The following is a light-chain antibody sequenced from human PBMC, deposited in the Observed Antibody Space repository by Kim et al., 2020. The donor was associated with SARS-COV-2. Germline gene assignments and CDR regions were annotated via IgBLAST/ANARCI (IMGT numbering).Light chain of an antibody. CDR2: LEGSGSY. J-gene: IGLJ3*02. CDR1: SGHSSYI. Sequence: QPVLTQSSSASASLGSSVKLTCTLSSGHSSYIIAWHQQQPGKAPRYLMKLEGSGSYNKGSGVPDRFSGFSSGADRYLTISNLQSEDEADYYCETWDSNIWVFGGGTQLTVL. V-gene: IGLV4-60*03. CDR3: ETWDSNIWV.